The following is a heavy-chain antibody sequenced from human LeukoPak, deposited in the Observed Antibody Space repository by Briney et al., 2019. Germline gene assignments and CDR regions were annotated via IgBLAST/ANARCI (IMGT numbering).Heavy chain of an antibody. Sequence: GGSLRLSCTASGFTFGSYAMSWVRQAPGEGLEWVSSISGGSEDTYYADSVKGRFTISRDNSKNTLYLQMNSLRAEDTAVYYCARTIAQYSNSWLYFYYGLDVWGRGTTVTVSS. CDR1: GFTFGSYA. V-gene: IGHV3-23*01. CDR3: ARTIAQYSNSWLYFYYGLDV. D-gene: IGHD6-13*01. CDR2: ISGGSEDT. J-gene: IGHJ6*01.